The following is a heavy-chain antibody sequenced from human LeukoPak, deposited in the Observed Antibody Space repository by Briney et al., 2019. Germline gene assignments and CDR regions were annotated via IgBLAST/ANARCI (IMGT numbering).Heavy chain of an antibody. D-gene: IGHD5/OR15-5a*01. CDR2: TSYHEEFK. Sequence: GRSLTLSCAASGFTFNTYPMHWVRQAPGKGLERVASTSYHEEFKFYADSVKGRFTISGDKTKTTLYLRMNSLRPEDTALYYCAREGGGYGVGLDAFDIWGQGTMVTVSS. CDR1: GFTFNTYP. J-gene: IGHJ3*02. CDR3: AREGGGYGVGLDAFDI. V-gene: IGHV3-30*04.